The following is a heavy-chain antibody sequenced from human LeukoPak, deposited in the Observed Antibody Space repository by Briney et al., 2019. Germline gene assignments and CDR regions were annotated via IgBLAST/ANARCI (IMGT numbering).Heavy chain of an antibody. D-gene: IGHD3-10*01. CDR2: ISGSGGST. CDR3: AKSPPAYYGSGSPPVDY. V-gene: IGHV3-23*01. J-gene: IGHJ4*02. CDR1: GFTFSSYA. Sequence: GGSLRLSCAASGFTFSSYAMSSVRLAPGKGLEWVSAISGSGGSTYYADYVKGRFTISRDNSKHTLYLQMNSLRAEDTAVYYCAKSPPAYYGSGSPPVDYWGQGTLVTVSS.